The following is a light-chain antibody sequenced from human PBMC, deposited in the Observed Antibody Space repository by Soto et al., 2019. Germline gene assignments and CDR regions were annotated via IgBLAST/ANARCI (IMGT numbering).Light chain of an antibody. V-gene: IGKV1-39*01. CDR1: QSISSY. CDR3: QQSYSTPLT. Sequence: DIQMTQSPSSLSASVGDSVTITCRASQSISSYLNWYQQKPGKAPKLLIYAASSLQSGVPSRFSGCGSGTYFTLTISSLQPEDFATYYCQQSYSTPLTFGGGTKVEIK. J-gene: IGKJ4*01. CDR2: AAS.